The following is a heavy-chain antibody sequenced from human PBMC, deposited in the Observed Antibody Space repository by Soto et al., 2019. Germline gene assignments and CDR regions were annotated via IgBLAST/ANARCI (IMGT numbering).Heavy chain of an antibody. CDR3: ARQAYGDYLGGNWFDP. Sequence: SETLSLTCSILGDSIIDTRFYWVWVRQSPEKGLEWIGSISHDGHAYYNPSLKSRVTLFADTSRNQFSLTMKSVTVADTALYFCARQAYGDYLGGNWFDPWGQGALVTVSS. J-gene: IGHJ5*02. CDR2: ISHDGHA. CDR1: GDSIIDTRFY. V-gene: IGHV4-39*01. D-gene: IGHD4-17*01.